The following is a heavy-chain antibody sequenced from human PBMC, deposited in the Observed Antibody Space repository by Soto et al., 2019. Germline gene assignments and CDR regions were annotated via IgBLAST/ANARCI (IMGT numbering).Heavy chain of an antibody. CDR2: ISAYNGNT. V-gene: IGHV1-18*04. CDR1: GYTFTSYG. J-gene: IGHJ4*02. CDR3: ARAGSTYYYDSSGVDY. Sequence: ASVKISCKASGYTFTSYGISWVRQAPGQGLEWMGWISAYNGNTNYAQKLQGRVTMTTDTSTSTAYMELRSLRSDDTAVYYCARAGSTYYYDSSGVDYWGQGTLVTVSS. D-gene: IGHD3-22*01.